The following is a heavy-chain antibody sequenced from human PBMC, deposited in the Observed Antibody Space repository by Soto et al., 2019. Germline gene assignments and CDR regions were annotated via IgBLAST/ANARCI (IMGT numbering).Heavy chain of an antibody. CDR1: GFSFSNSA. J-gene: IGHJ4*02. CDR2: ISGSGDIT. CDR3: AEVPPWVLCYHDSFFDY. Sequence: EVQLLESGGGLVQPGGSLRLSCAASGFSFSNSAMTWVRQAPGKGLEWVSGISGSGDITYNTDSVKGRFAISRDTSKNVIYLQKRSLRAEDTAVDYCAEVPPWVLCYHDSFFDYWGQGTLVTVSS. D-gene: IGHD2-2*03. V-gene: IGHV3-23*01.